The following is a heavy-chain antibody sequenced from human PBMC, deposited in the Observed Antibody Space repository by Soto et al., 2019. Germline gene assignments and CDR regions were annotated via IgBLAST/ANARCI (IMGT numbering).Heavy chain of an antibody. CDR2: IYHSGSI. Sequence: SETLSLTCAVSGGSISSGGYSWSWIRQPPGKGLEWIGYIYHSGSIYYNPSLKSRVTISVDRSKNQFSLQLNSVTPEDTAVYYCARAYCSGGSCWAWSNWFDPWGQGTLVTVSS. D-gene: IGHD2-15*01. J-gene: IGHJ5*02. V-gene: IGHV4-30-2*01. CDR1: GGSISSGGYS. CDR3: ARAYCSGGSCWAWSNWFDP.